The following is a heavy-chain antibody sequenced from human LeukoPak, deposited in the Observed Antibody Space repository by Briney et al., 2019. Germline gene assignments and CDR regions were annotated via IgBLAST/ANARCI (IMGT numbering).Heavy chain of an antibody. J-gene: IGHJ4*02. CDR1: GFIFSNYA. Sequence: GGSLRLSCVASGFIFSNYAMSWVRQAPGKGLEWVSSISGSGAGTNYADSVKGRFSISRDNAKNTLSLQMNSLRAEDTAIYYCAKFPPPWYAPVVAYGGREPLVPVPS. CDR3: AKFPPPWYAPVVAY. CDR2: ISGSGAGT. V-gene: IGHV3-23*01. D-gene: IGHD2-15*01.